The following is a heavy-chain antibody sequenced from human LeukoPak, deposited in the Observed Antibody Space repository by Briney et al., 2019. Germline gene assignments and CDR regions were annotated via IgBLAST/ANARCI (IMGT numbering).Heavy chain of an antibody. CDR1: GGTFSSYT. V-gene: IGHV1-69*02. Sequence: SVKVSCKASGGTFSSYTISWVRQAPGQGLEWMGRIIPILGIANYAQKFQGRVTITADKSTSTAYMELSSLRSEDTAVYYCARSRFLEWLLPNDAFDIWVQGTMVTVSS. D-gene: IGHD3-3*01. J-gene: IGHJ3*02. CDR3: ARSRFLEWLLPNDAFDI. CDR2: IIPILGIA.